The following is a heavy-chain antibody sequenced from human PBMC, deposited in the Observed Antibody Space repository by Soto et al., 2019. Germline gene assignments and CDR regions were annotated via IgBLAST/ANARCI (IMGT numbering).Heavy chain of an antibody. V-gene: IGHV4-39*01. CDR2: IYYSGST. Sequence: SETLSLTCTVSGGSISSSSYYWGWIRQPPGKGLEWIGSIYYSGSTYYNPSLKSRVTISVDTSKNRFSLKLSSVTAADTAVYYCARLVGQPNYYDSSGAFDIWGQGTMVTVSS. CDR1: GGSISSSSYY. J-gene: IGHJ3*02. CDR3: ARLVGQPNYYDSSGAFDI. D-gene: IGHD3-22*01.